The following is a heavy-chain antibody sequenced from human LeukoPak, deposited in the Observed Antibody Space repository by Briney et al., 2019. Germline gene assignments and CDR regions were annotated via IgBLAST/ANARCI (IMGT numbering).Heavy chain of an antibody. CDR2: IYSGGST. CDR1: GFIISSNY. CDR3: ARGPTLTNYYYYYMDV. V-gene: IGHV3-66*01. J-gene: IGHJ6*03. D-gene: IGHD4-11*01. Sequence: GGSLRLSCAASGFIISSNYMNWVRQAPGKGLEWVSVIYSGGSTYYADSVKGRFTISRDNSKNTLYLQMNSLRAEDTAVYYCARGPTLTNYYYYYMDVWGKGTTVTVSS.